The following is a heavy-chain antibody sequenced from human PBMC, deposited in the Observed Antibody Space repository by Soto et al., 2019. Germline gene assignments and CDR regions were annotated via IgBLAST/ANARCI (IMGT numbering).Heavy chain of an antibody. CDR2: IDWDDDK. CDR3: ARIVATTRTEYFQH. CDR1: GFSLSTSGMC. J-gene: IGHJ1*01. V-gene: IGHV2-70*11. D-gene: IGHD5-12*01. Sequence: GSGPTLVNPTQTLTLTCTFSGFSLSTSGMCVSWIRQPPGKALEWLARIDWDDDKYYSTSLKTRLTISKDTSKNQVVLTMTNMDPVDTATYYCARIVATTRTEYFQHWGQGTMVTVSS.